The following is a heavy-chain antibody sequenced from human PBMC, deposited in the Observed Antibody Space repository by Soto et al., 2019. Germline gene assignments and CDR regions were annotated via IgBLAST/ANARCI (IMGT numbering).Heavy chain of an antibody. V-gene: IGHV1-69*06. CDR2: IIPIFGTA. CDR1: GGTFSSYA. CDR3: ARDEYNWNYVNYYYYGMDV. Sequence: QVQLVQSGAEVKKPGSSVKVSCKASGGTFSSYAISWVRQAPGQGLEWMGGIIPIFGTANYAQKFQGRVTITADKSTSTAYIELSSLRSEDTAVYYCARDEYNWNYVNYYYYGMDVWGQGTTVTVSS. D-gene: IGHD1-7*01. J-gene: IGHJ6*02.